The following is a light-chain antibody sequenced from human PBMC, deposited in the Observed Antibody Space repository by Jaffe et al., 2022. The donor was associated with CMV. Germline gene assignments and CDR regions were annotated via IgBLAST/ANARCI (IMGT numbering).Light chain of an antibody. CDR2: DVS. J-gene: IGLJ3*02. V-gene: IGLV2-14*03. Sequence: QSALTQPASVSGSPGQSITISCTGTSSDVGGYNYVSWYQQHPGKAPKLMIYDVSNRPSGVSNRFSGSKSGNTASLTISGLQAEDEADYYCSSYTSSSWGWVFGGGTKLTVL. CDR3: SSYTSSSWGWV. CDR1: SSDVGGYNY.